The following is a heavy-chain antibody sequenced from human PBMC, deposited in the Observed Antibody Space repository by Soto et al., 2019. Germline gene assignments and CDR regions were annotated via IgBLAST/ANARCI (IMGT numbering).Heavy chain of an antibody. CDR1: GYSFSFYW. CDR3: ATAYVYDFENSNYYRDAFDI. CDR2: MYPDDSDI. J-gene: IGHJ3*02. Sequence: PGESLKISCMASGYSFSFYWIGWVRQMPGKGLEWMAIMYPDDSDIRYSPSFEAHVTISADKSTSTAFLQWSSLKASDTAMYYCATAYVYDFENSNYYRDAFDIWGQGTLVTVSS. V-gene: IGHV5-51*01. D-gene: IGHD3-22*01.